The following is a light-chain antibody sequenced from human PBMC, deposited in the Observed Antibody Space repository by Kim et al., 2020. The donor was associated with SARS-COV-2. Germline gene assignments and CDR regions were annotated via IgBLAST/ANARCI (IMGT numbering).Light chain of an antibody. CDR3: QKYNSAPPT. V-gene: IGKV1-27*01. CDR2: AAS. CDR1: QGISNY. J-gene: IGKJ1*01. Sequence: ASVGDRVTITCRASQGISNYLAWYQQKPGKVPKLLIYAASTLQSGVPSRFSGSGSGKDFTLTISSLQPEDVATYYCQKYNSAPPTFGQGTKVDIK.